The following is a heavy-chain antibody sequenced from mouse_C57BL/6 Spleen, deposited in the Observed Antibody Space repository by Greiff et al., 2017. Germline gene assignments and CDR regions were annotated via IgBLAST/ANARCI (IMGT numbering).Heavy chain of an antibody. V-gene: IGHV5-16*01. D-gene: IGHD2-2*01. J-gene: IGHJ4*01. CDR1: GFTFSDYY. Sequence: EVQVVESEGGLVQPGSSMKLSCTASGFTFSDYYMAWVRQVPEKGLEWVANINYDGSSTYYLDSLKSRFIISRDNAKNILYLQMSSLKSEDTATYYCARGGMVTTVYYAMDYWGQGTSVTVSS. CDR2: INYDGSST. CDR3: ARGGMVTTVYYAMDY.